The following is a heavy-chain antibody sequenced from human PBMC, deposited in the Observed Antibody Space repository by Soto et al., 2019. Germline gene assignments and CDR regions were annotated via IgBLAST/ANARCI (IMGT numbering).Heavy chain of an antibody. CDR2: ISYDGSNK. V-gene: IGHV3-30*18. CDR1: GFTFSSYG. Sequence: QVQLVESGGGVVQPGRSLRLSCAASGFTFSSYGMHWVRQAPGKGLEWVAVISYDGSNKYYADSVKGRFTISRDNSKNTLYLQMNSLRAEDTAVYYCAKDTGYYYDSSGYRYYYYYGMDVWGQGTTVTVSS. D-gene: IGHD3-22*01. J-gene: IGHJ6*02. CDR3: AKDTGYYYDSSGYRYYYYYGMDV.